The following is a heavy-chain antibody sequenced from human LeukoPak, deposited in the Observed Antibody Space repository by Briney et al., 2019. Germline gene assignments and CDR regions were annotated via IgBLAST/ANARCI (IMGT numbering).Heavy chain of an antibody. CDR2: ISGSGGST. CDR1: GFTVSSNY. CDR3: AIIPSYYYDSSGQPGY. V-gene: IGHV3-23*01. D-gene: IGHD3-22*01. J-gene: IGHJ4*02. Sequence: GGSLRLSCAASGFTVSSNYMSWVRQAPGKGLEWVSAISGSGGSTYYADSVKGRFTISRDNSKNTLYLQMNGLRAEDTAVYYCAIIPSYYYDSSGQPGYWGQGTLVTVSS.